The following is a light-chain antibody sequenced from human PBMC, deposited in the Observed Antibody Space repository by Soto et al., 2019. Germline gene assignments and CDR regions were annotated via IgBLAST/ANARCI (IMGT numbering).Light chain of an antibody. CDR3: QQYGSSPPYT. CDR1: QSVTSSY. J-gene: IGKJ2*01. V-gene: IGKV3-20*01. Sequence: EIVLTQSPGTLSLSPGEGATLSCGASQSVTSSYLAWYQQKPGQAPRLLIYGASSRATGIPDRFSGSGSGTDFTLTISRLEPEDFAVYYCQQYGSSPPYTFGQGTKLEIK. CDR2: GAS.